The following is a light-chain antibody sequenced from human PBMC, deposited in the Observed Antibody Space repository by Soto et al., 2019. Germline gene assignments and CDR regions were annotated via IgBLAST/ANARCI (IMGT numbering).Light chain of an antibody. Sequence: QLVLTQPPSVSGAPGQRVTISCTGTISNIGAGYDVHWYQQLPGTAPKLLIYDNSNRPSGVPDRFSGSKSGTSASLAITGLQAEDEADYYCQSYDSSLSGSVVFGGGTKLTVL. CDR3: QSYDSSLSGSVV. J-gene: IGLJ2*01. V-gene: IGLV1-40*01. CDR1: ISNIGAGYD. CDR2: DNS.